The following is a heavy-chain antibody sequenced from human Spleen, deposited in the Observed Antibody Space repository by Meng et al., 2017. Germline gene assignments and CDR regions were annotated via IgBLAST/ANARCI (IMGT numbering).Heavy chain of an antibody. Sequence: ASVKVSCKASGYTFTGYYIHWVRQAPGQGLEWMGWISAYNGNTNYAQKLQGRVTMTTDTSTSTAYMELRSLRSDDTAVYYCARGGYSYGTLDYWGQGTLVTVSS. J-gene: IGHJ4*02. CDR3: ARGGYSYGTLDY. D-gene: IGHD5-18*01. V-gene: IGHV1-18*04. CDR2: ISAYNGNT. CDR1: GYTFTGYY.